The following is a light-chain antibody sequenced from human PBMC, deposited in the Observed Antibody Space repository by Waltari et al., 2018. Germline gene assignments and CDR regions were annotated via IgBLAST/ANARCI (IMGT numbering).Light chain of an antibody. V-gene: IGLV2-14*01. Sequence: QSALTQPASVSGSPGQSITISCTGTSSDVGGYNYVSWYQQHPGKAPKLMIYDVSKRTSGVSNRFSGSKSGDTDSLTISGLQAEDEADYYCSSYTSSSTWVFGGGTKLTVL. CDR3: SSYTSSSTWV. CDR1: SSDVGGYNY. J-gene: IGLJ3*02. CDR2: DVS.